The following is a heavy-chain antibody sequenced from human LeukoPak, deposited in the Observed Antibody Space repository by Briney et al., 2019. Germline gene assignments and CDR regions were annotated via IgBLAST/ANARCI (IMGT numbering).Heavy chain of an antibody. D-gene: IGHD3-10*01. CDR3: ARGDPITMVRGVASQGDY. J-gene: IGHJ4*02. CDR2: ISAYNGNT. V-gene: IGHV1-18*01. CDR1: GYTFTSYG. Sequence: ASVKVSCKASGYTFTSYGISWVRQAPGQGLEWMGWISAYNGNTNYAQKLQGRVTMTTDTSTSTAYMELRSLRSDDTAVYYCARGDPITMVRGVASQGDYWGQGTLVTVSS.